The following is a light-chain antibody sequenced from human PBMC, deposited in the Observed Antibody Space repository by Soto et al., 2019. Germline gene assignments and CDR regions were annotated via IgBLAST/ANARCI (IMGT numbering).Light chain of an antibody. CDR1: SGSIASNY. Sequence: NFMLTQPHSVSESPGKTVTISCTRSSGSIASNYVQWYQQCPGSAPTTVIYEDNQRPSGVPDRFSGSIDSSSNSASLTISGLKTEDEADYYCQSYDSSTRVFGGGTKLTVL. CDR3: QSYDSSTRV. J-gene: IGLJ3*02. CDR2: EDN. V-gene: IGLV6-57*03.